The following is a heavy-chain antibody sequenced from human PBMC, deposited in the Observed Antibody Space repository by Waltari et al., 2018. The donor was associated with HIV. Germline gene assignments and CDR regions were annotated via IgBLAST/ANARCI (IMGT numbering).Heavy chain of an antibody. CDR3: ARGGTFDSAGHYLFVS. CDR2: IYYSGNA. J-gene: IGHJ4*02. V-gene: IGHV4-59*01. D-gene: IGHD3-22*01. Sequence: QVQLQESGPGLVKPSETLSLTCPVSGDSIPTSFCNWIRQPPGKGLEWIGYIYYSGNANYNPSLKSRVSMSLDTSRNQFSLKLTSVTAADAAVYYCARGGTFDSAGHYLFVSWGQGTLVTVSS. CDR1: GDSIPTSF.